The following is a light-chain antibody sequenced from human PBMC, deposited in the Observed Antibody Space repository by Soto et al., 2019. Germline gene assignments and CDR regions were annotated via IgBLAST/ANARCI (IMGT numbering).Light chain of an antibody. Sequence: QSALTQPRSVSGSTGQSVTISCTGTSSPVGGYHYVSWYQQFPGKAPKLMIYAVSQRPSGVPDRFSGSESGNTASLTISGLQVDDEADYYCCSYAGRYTYVFGSGTKVTVL. V-gene: IGLV2-11*02. J-gene: IGLJ1*01. CDR1: SSPVGGYHY. CDR3: CSYAGRYTYV. CDR2: AVS.